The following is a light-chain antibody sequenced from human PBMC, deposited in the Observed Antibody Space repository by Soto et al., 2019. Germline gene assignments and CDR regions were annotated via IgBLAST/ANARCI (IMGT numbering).Light chain of an antibody. CDR3: QQYSSSPIT. V-gene: IGKV3-20*01. J-gene: IGKJ5*01. Sequence: EIVLTQSPGTLSLSPVERATLSCMASQSVSSSYLAWYQQKPGQAPRLLIYGASSRATGIPDRFSGGGSGTDFSLTISRLDPEDFAVYYCQQYSSSPITFGQGTRLEI. CDR2: GAS. CDR1: QSVSSSY.